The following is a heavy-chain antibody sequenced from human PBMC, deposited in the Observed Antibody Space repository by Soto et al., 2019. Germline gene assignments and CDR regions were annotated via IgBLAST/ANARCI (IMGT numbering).Heavy chain of an antibody. Sequence: GGSLRLSCAAFGFTFSSYEMNWVRQAPGKGLEWVSYISSSGSTIYYADSVKGRFTIPRDNAKNSLYLQMNSLRAEDTAVYYCARDHKGGYYYYGMDVWGQGTTVTVSS. J-gene: IGHJ6*02. CDR2: ISSSGSTI. CDR1: GFTFSSYE. CDR3: ARDHKGGYYYYGMDV. V-gene: IGHV3-48*03.